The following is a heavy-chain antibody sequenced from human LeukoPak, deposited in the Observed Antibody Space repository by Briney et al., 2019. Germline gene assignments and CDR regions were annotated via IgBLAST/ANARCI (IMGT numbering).Heavy chain of an antibody. CDR2: IYTSGST. V-gene: IGHV4-4*07. CDR3: ARELEPDYYYYYMDV. CDR1: GGSISSYY. Sequence: SETLSLTCTVSGGSISSYYWSWIRQPAGKGLEWIGRIYTSGSTNYNPSLKSRVTMSVDTSKNQFSLKLSSVTAADTAVHYCARELEPDYYYYYMDVWGKGTTVTVSS. D-gene: IGHD1-1*01. J-gene: IGHJ6*03.